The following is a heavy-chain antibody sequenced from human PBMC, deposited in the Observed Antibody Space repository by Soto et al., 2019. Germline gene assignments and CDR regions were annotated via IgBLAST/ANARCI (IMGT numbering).Heavy chain of an antibody. J-gene: IGHJ6*02. D-gene: IGHD1-1*01. V-gene: IGHV4-30-4*01. CDR1: GGSISSGGYY. CDR3: ARDGSAGTDDYGMDV. Sequence: SETLSLTCTVSGGSISSGGYYWSWIRQPPGKGLEWIGYIYYSGSTYYNPSLKSRVTISVDTSKNQFSLKLSSVTAADTAVYYCARDGSAGTDDYGMDVWGQGTTVTVSS. CDR2: IYYSGST.